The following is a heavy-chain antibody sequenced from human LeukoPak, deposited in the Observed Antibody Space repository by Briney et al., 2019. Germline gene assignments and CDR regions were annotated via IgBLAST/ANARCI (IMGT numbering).Heavy chain of an antibody. J-gene: IGHJ3*02. D-gene: IGHD6-25*01. CDR1: GFTFSSYS. CDR3: AREERLRKPYVFDI. V-gene: IGHV3-21*01. Sequence: PGGSLRLSCAASGFTFSSYSINWVRQAPGKGLEWVSCVSSTSSFIYYADSVKGRFTISRDNAKNTLYLQMNSLTTEDTAVYYCAREERLRKPYVFDIWGQGTMVTVSS. CDR2: VSSTSSFI.